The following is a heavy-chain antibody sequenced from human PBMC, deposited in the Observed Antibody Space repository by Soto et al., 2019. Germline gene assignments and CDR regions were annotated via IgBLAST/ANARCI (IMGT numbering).Heavy chain of an antibody. Sequence: QITLKESGPTLVKPTQTLTLTCTFSGFSLSTSGVGVGWIRQPPGKALEWLALIYWNDDKRYSPSLMNRLTITKDTSKNQEVLAMTNMDPVDTATYYCAHRQGQGQWLVRRQVDWFDPWGQGTLVTVSS. D-gene: IGHD6-19*01. J-gene: IGHJ5*02. CDR2: IYWNDDK. V-gene: IGHV2-5*01. CDR1: GFSLSTSGVG. CDR3: AHRQGQGQWLVRRQVDWFDP.